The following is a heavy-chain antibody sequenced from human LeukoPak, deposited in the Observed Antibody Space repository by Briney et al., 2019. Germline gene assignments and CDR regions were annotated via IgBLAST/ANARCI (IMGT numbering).Heavy chain of an antibody. J-gene: IGHJ4*02. CDR3: ARDRAMGALDH. CDR2: ISSSGSTI. CDR1: GFTFSSYE. V-gene: IGHV3-48*03. Sequence: GGSLRLSCAASGFTFSSYEMNWVRQAPGKGLEWVSYISSSGSTIYYADSVKGRFTISRDNAKNSLYLQMNSLRAEDTAVYYCARDRAMGALDHWGQGTLVTVSS. D-gene: IGHD3-16*01.